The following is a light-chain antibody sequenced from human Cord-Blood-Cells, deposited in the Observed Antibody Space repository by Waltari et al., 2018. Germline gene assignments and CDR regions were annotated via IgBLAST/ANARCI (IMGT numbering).Light chain of an antibody. CDR3: QQYYSTPYT. CDR1: PSVLYSSNNKNY. Sequence: DIVMTQSPDSLAVSLGERATINCKSSPSVLYSSNNKNYLVWYQQKPGQPPKLLIYWASTRESGVPDRFSGRGSGTDFTLTISSLQAEDVAVYYCQQYYSTPYTFGQGTKLEIK. J-gene: IGKJ2*01. CDR2: WAS. V-gene: IGKV4-1*01.